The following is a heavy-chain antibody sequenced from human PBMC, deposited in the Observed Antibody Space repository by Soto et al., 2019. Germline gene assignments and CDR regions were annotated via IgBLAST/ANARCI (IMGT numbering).Heavy chain of an antibody. Sequence: EVQLLESGGGVVQPGGSLRLSCAASGFTFSSYAMSWVRQAPGKGLEWVSAISGSGGSTYYADSVKGRFTISRDNSKNTLYLQMNSLRAEDTAVYYCANVPAQDHVLRDPSSWGQGTLVTVSS. CDR3: ANVPAQDHVLRDPSS. V-gene: IGHV3-23*01. CDR2: ISGSGGST. D-gene: IGHD3-3*01. CDR1: GFTFSSYA. J-gene: IGHJ4*02.